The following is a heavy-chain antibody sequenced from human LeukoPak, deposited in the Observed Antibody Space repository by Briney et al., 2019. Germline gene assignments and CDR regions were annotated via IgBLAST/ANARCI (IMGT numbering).Heavy chain of an antibody. CDR1: GYTFTSYY. Sequence: GASVKVSCKASGYTFTSYYMHWVRQAPGQGLEWMGIINPSGGSTSYAQKFQGRVTMTRDTSTSTVYMELSSLRAEDTAVYYCASPGGGYFDWLSPFDYWGQGTLVTVSS. V-gene: IGHV1-46*01. CDR3: ASPGGGYFDWLSPFDY. D-gene: IGHD3-9*01. CDR2: INPSGGST. J-gene: IGHJ4*02.